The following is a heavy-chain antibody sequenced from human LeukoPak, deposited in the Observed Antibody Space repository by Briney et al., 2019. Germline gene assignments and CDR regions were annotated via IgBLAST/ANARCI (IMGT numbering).Heavy chain of an antibody. V-gene: IGHV4-38-2*01. J-gene: IGHJ3*02. CDR2: IYHSGST. Sequence: SETLSLTCAVSGYSISSGYYWGWIRQPPGEGLEWIGSIYHSGSTYYNPSLKSRVTISVDTSKNQFSLKLSSVTAADTAVYYCARVGFATRGAFDIWGQGTMVTVSS. CDR3: ARVGFATRGAFDI. CDR1: GYSISSGYY. D-gene: IGHD5-24*01.